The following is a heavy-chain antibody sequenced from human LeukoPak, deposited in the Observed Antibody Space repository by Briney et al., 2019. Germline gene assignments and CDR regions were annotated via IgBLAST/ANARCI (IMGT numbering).Heavy chain of an antibody. Sequence: QAGGSLRLSCAASGFTFSSYAMSWVRQAPGKGLEWVSAISGSGGSTYYADSVKGRFTISRDNSKNTLYLQMNSLRAEDTAVYYCAIIHYDSWSGWSKDTRYGMDVWGQGTTVTVSS. CDR2: ISGSGGST. CDR1: GFTFSSYA. J-gene: IGHJ6*02. CDR3: AIIHYDSWSGWSKDTRYGMDV. D-gene: IGHD3-3*01. V-gene: IGHV3-23*01.